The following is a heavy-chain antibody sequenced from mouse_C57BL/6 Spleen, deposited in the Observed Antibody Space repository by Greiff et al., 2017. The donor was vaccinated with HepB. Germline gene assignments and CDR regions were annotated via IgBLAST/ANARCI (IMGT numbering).Heavy chain of an antibody. V-gene: IGHV1-82*01. CDR2: IYPGDGDT. CDR3: ARSPGGY. CDR1: GYAFSSSW. J-gene: IGHJ4*01. Sequence: VKLQESGPELVKPGASVKISCKASGYAFSSSWMNWVKQRPGKGLEWIGRIYPGDGDTNYNGKFKGKATLTADKSSSTAYMQLSSLTSEDSAVYFCARSPGGYWGQGTSVTVSS.